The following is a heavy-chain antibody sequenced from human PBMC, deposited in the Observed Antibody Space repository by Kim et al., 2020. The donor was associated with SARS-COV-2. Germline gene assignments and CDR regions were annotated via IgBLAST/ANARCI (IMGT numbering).Heavy chain of an antibody. V-gene: IGHV3-30-3*01. CDR3: ARDLDDFWNYGMDV. J-gene: IGHJ6*02. CDR2: ISYDGINK. Sequence: GGSLRLSYAASGFTFSSYAMHWVRQAPGKGLEWVAVISYDGINKYYADSVKGRFTISRDNSKNTLYLQMNSLRAEDTAVYYCARDLDDFWNYGMDVWGQGTTVTVSS. CDR1: GFTFSSYA. D-gene: IGHD3-3*01.